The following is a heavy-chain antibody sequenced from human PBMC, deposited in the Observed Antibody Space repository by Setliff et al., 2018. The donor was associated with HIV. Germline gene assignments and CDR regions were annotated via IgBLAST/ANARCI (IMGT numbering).Heavy chain of an antibody. CDR2: IYTSGST. D-gene: IGHD3-22*01. CDR1: GGSISSYY. V-gene: IGHV4-4*07. J-gene: IGHJ3*02. CDR3: ARGPLDSSGYRSDAFDI. Sequence: PSETLSLTCTVSGGSISSYYWSWIRQPAGKGLEWIGRIYTSGSTNYNPSLKSRVTMSRDTSKNQFSLKLSSVTAADTAVYYCARGPLDSSGYRSDAFDIWGQGTMVTVSS.